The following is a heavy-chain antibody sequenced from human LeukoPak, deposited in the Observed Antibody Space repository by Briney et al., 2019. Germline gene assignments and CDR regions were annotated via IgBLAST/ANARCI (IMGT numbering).Heavy chain of an antibody. D-gene: IGHD6-19*01. J-gene: IGHJ4*02. Sequence: GGSLRLSCAASGFTFRIYAMSWVRQAPGKGLEWVSAIRGSGGSTYYADSVKGRFTISRDNSKNTLYLQMNSLRAEDTAVYYCAKEEQWLVYNTVDYWGQGTLVTVSS. CDR1: GFTFRIYA. CDR2: IRGSGGST. V-gene: IGHV3-23*01. CDR3: AKEEQWLVYNTVDY.